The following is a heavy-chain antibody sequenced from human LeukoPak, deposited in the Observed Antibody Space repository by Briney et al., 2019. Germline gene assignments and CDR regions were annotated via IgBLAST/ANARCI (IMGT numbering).Heavy chain of an antibody. V-gene: IGHV4-34*01. J-gene: IGHJ5*02. D-gene: IGHD3-10*01. CDR2: INHSGST. CDR1: GGSFSGYY. Sequence: SETLSLTCAVCGGSFSGYYWSWIRQPPGKGLEWIGEINHSGSTNYNPSLKSRVTISVDTSKNQFSLKLSSVTAADTAVYYCARPPYYGSGSYRNWFDPWGQGTLVTVSS. CDR3: ARPPYYGSGSYRNWFDP.